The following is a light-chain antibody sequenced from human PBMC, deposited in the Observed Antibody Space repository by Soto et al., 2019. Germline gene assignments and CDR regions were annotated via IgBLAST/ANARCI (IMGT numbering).Light chain of an antibody. V-gene: IGKV1-5*03. Sequence: DIQMTQSPSILSASVGDRVTITCRASQSISSWLAWYQQKPGKAPNLLIHKASHLESGVPSRFSGSGSGTEFTLTISSLQPGDFETYYCQHYNTYPWTLGQGTKVDIK. CDR1: QSISSW. J-gene: IGKJ1*01. CDR3: QHYNTYPWT. CDR2: KAS.